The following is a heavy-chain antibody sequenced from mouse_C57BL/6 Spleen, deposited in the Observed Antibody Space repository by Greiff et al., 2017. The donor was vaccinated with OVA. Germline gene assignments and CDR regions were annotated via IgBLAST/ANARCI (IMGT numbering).Heavy chain of an antibody. CDR1: GFSLTSYG. D-gene: IGHD2-1*01. V-gene: IGHV2-6-1*01. J-gene: IGHJ4*01. Sequence: QVQLKESGPGLVAPSQSLSITCTVSGFSLTSYGVHWVRQPPGKGLEWLVVIWSDGSTTYNSALKSRLSISKDNSKSQVFLKMNSLQTDDTAMYYCARQGIYYGNPYYAMDYWGQGTSVTVSS. CDR3: ARQGIYYGNPYYAMDY. CDR2: IWSDGST.